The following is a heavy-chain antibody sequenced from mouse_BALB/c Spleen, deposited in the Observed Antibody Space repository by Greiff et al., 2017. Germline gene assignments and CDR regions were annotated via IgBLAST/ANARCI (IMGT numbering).Heavy chain of an antibody. CDR3: ARSSYGPDY. D-gene: IGHD1-1*01. Sequence: EVMLVESGGGLVQPGGSRKLSCAASGFTFSSFGMHWVRQAPEKGLEWVAYISSGSSTIYYADTVKGRFTISRDNPKNTLFLQMTSLRSEDTAMYYCARSSYGPDYWGQGTTLTVSS. CDR2: ISSGSSTI. V-gene: IGHV5-17*02. CDR1: GFTFSSFG. J-gene: IGHJ2*01.